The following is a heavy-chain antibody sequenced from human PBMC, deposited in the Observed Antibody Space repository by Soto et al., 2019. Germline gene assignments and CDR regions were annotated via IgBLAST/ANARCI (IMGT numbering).Heavy chain of an antibody. CDR1: GGSIKSDV. Sequence: SETLSLTCSVSGGSIKSDVWSWLRQPPGKGLEWIGYIYNNGGTNYNPSLMSRVTISRDTSQNHFSLTLSSVTASDTAVYYCARVITGTDVFDIWGRGTMVTV. V-gene: IGHV4-59*01. CDR2: IYNNGGT. J-gene: IGHJ3*02. D-gene: IGHD1-20*01. CDR3: ARVITGTDVFDI.